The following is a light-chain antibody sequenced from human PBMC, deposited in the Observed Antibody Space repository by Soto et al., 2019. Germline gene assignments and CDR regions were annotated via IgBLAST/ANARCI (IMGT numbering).Light chain of an antibody. CDR3: SSYAGSNIYVV. CDR2: EVS. Sequence: QSVLTQPPSASGSPGQSVTISCTGTSSDVGGYNYVSWYQQHPGKAPKLMIYEVSKRPSGVPDRFSGSKSGNTASLTVSGRQAEDEADYYCSSYAGSNIYVVFGGGTKRTVL. V-gene: IGLV2-8*01. J-gene: IGLJ2*01. CDR1: SSDVGGYNY.